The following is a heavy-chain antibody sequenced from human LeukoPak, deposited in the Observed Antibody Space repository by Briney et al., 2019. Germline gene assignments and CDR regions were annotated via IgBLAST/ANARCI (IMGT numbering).Heavy chain of an antibody. V-gene: IGHV1-18*01. Sequence: ASVKVSCKASGGTFSSYAISWVRQAPGQGLEWMGWISAYNGNTNYAQKLQGRVTMTTDTSTSTAYMELRSLRSDDTAVYYCARESPYPSSGLNYWGQGTLVTVSS. CDR3: ARESPYPSSGLNY. J-gene: IGHJ4*02. CDR2: ISAYNGNT. CDR1: GGTFSSYA. D-gene: IGHD6-19*01.